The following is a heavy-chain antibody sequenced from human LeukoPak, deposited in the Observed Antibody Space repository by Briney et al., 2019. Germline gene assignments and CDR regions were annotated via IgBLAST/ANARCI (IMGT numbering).Heavy chain of an antibody. CDR2: IYYSGST. CDR3: ARKQAANTYNHFDY. CDR1: GGSISSYY. V-gene: IGHV4-59*08. J-gene: IGHJ4*02. Sequence: SETLSPTCTVSGGSISSYYWSWIRQPPGKGLEWIGYIYYSGSTNYNPSLKSRVTISVDTSKNQFSLKLSSVTAADTAVYYCARKQAANTYNHFDYWGQGTLVTVSS. D-gene: IGHD3-16*01.